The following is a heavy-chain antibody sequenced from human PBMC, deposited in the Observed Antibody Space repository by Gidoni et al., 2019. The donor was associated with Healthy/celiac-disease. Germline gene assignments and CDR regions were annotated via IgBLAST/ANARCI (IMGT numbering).Heavy chain of an antibody. D-gene: IGHD2-15*01. CDR2: IYYSGST. V-gene: IGHV4-59*01. Sequence: QVQLQESGPGLVKPSETLSLTCTVSGGSISSYYWSWIRQPPGKGLEWIGYIYYSGSTNYNPSLKSRVTISVDTSKNQFSLKLSSVTAADTAVYYCAREGDCSGGSCYDRFDYWGQGTLVTVSS. CDR1: GGSISSYY. CDR3: AREGDCSGGSCYDRFDY. J-gene: IGHJ4*02.